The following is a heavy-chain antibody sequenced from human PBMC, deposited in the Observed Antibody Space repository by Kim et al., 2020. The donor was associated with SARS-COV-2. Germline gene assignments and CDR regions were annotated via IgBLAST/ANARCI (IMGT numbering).Heavy chain of an antibody. CDR3: ARDTGNDVYGNWFDP. CDR2: IYYSGST. CDR1: GGSISSYY. J-gene: IGHJ5*02. Sequence: SETLSLTCTVSGGSISSYYWSWIRQPPGKGLEWIGYIYYSGSTNYNPSLKSRVTISVDTSKNQFSLKLSSVTAADTAVYYCARDTGNDVYGNWFDPWGQGTLVTVSS. V-gene: IGHV4-59*01. D-gene: IGHD1-1*01.